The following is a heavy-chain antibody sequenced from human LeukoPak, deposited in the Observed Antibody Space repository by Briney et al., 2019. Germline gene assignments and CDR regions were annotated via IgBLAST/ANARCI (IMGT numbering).Heavy chain of an antibody. V-gene: IGHV4-38-2*02. D-gene: IGHD3-10*01. CDR1: GYSISTDYH. J-gene: IGHJ4*02. CDR3: ARDRSYYTFDY. CDR2: MHHSGST. Sequence: SETLSLTCAVSGYSISTDYHWGWIRPPPGKGLAWIGSMHHSGSTYYNPSLKSRVTISLDTSKNQVSLKLNSVTAADTAVYYCARDRSYYTFDYWGQGTLVTVSA.